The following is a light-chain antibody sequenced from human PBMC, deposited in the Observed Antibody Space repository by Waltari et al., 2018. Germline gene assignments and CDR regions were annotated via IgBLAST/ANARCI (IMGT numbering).Light chain of an antibody. J-gene: IGLJ3*02. CDR3: QVWESSSDQGV. CDR2: DST. CDR1: NLGGKS. Sequence: VLTQPLSMSVTPGQTARMTCWGSNLGGKSVHWYQQRPGPAPVLVVHDSTDRPSGIPERFSGSISANTAVLTISRVEVVDEADYYCQVWESSSDQGVFGRGTKLTVL. V-gene: IGLV3-21*02.